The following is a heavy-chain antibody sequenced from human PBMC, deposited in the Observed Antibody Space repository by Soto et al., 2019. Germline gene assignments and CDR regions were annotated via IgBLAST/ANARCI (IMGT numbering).Heavy chain of an antibody. CDR1: GFTFSSYA. CDR3: AKGGCSGGSCYYYYYYYGMDV. Sequence: GGSLRLSCAASGFTFSSYAMSWVRQAPGKGLEWVSAISGSGGSTYYADSVKGRFTISRDNSKNTLYLQMNSLRAEDTAVYYCAKGGCSGGSCYYYYYYYGMDVWGQGTTVTVSS. J-gene: IGHJ6*02. V-gene: IGHV3-23*01. CDR2: ISGSGGST. D-gene: IGHD2-15*01.